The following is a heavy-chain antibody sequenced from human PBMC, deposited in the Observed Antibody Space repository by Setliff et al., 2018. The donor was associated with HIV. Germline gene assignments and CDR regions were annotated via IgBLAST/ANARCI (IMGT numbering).Heavy chain of an antibody. CDR2: INPSGGST. D-gene: IGHD1-20*01. V-gene: IGHV1-46*03. CDR3: AREARYQDRYYYYMDV. CDR1: GYTFTSYY. Sequence: ASVKVSCKASGYTFTSYYSHWVRQAPGQGLEWMGIINPSGGSTTYAQKFQGRVTMTRDTTASTVYMELSSLRSEDTAVYYCAREARYQDRYYYYMDVWGKGTTVTVSS. J-gene: IGHJ6*03.